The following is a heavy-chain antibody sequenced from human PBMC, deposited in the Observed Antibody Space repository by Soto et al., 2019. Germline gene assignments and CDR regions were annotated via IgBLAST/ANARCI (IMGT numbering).Heavy chain of an antibody. D-gene: IGHD6-13*01. V-gene: IGHV3-23*01. Sequence: RVSSAASELTFRDYAIRWVLQAQGKGLEWVSSISDNGGNTYYADSVKGRFTISRDNSKNTLYLQMNSVRAEDTAVYYCAKDQQKLIVYFEYWGQGTQVTVSS. CDR3: AKDQQKLIVYFEY. CDR1: ELTFRDYA. CDR2: ISDNGGNT. J-gene: IGHJ4*02.